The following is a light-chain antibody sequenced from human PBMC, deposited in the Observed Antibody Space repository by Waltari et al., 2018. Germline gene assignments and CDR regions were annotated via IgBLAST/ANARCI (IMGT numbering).Light chain of an antibody. CDR3: QHRNTGLT. V-gene: IGKV3-11*01. CDR2: DAS. CDR1: QSIGSY. J-gene: IGKJ4*01. Sequence: EIVLTQSPVTLSLSPGDTATLSCRASQSIGSYLAWYQCKPGQAPRLLIYDASNRAAGIPPRFSGGGSGTDFTLTISGLEPEDFAVYYCQHRNTGLTFGGGTKAEIE.